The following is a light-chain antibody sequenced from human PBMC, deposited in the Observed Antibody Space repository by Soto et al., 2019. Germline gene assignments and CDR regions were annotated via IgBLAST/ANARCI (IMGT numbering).Light chain of an antibody. CDR2: GAS. J-gene: IGKJ4*01. V-gene: IGKV3-20*01. Sequence: EIVLTQSPSTLSLSPGERATLSCRASQSISSSYLAWYQQKPGQAPRLLIYGASRRATGIPDRFSGSGSGKDFTLTISRLEPEDFAVYYCQHYGNSPLLTFGGGTKVQIK. CDR3: QHYGNSPLLT. CDR1: QSISSSY.